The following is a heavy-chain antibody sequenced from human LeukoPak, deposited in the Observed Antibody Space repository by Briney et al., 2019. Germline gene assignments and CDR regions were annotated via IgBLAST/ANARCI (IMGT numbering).Heavy chain of an antibody. CDR1: GFTFSSYW. Sequence: GGSLRLSCAASGFTFSSYWMSWVRQAPGKGLEWVANIKQDGSEKYYVDSVKGRFTISRDNAKNSLYLQMNSLRAEDTAVYYCASTLRYFDWLRWGQGTLVTVSS. J-gene: IGHJ4*02. V-gene: IGHV3-7*01. D-gene: IGHD3-9*01. CDR2: IKQDGSEK. CDR3: ASTLRYFDWLR.